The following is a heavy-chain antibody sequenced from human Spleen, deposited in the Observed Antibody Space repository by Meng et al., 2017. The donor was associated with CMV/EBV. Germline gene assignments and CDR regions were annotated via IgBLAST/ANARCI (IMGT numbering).Heavy chain of an antibody. V-gene: IGHV4-30-4*01. CDR2: IYHSGST. D-gene: IGHD6-6*01. Sequence: TVPGCPLSTVDHYWSWTRQPPGKGLEWIGYIYHSGSTYCNPSLKSRVTMSVDTSKNQFSLNLRSVTAADTAVYYCARNAGGSSFPFDYWGQGTLVTSPQ. J-gene: IGHJ4*02. CDR3: ARNAGGSSFPFDY. CDR1: GCPLSTVDHY.